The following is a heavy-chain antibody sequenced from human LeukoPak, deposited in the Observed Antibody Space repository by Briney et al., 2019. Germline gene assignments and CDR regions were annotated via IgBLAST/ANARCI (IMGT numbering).Heavy chain of an antibody. CDR1: GGSISSSHYY. D-gene: IGHD2-2*01. J-gene: IGHJ5*02. CDR2: VFYSGST. CDR3: ARHKSMEGCSGTSCYYGWFDP. Sequence: NPSETLSLTCTVSGGSISSSHYYWGWIRQPPGKGLECIGWVFYSGSTYYNPSLKSRVTISVDTSKNQFYLKMDSVTAADTAVYYCARHKSMEGCSGTSCYYGWFDPWGQGTLVTVSS. V-gene: IGHV4-39*01.